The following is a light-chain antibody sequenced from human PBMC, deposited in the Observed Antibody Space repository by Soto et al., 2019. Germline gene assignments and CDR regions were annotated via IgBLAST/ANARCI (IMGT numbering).Light chain of an antibody. V-gene: IGLV2-8*01. Sequence: QSALTQPASVSGSPGQSITISCTGTRSDVGRYNYVSWYQQHPGKAPKLMIYEVSKRPSGVPDRFSGSKSGNTASLTVSGLQAEDEADYYCSSYAGSNNLVFGGGTKLTVL. CDR3: SSYAGSNNLV. CDR2: EVS. J-gene: IGLJ2*01. CDR1: RSDVGRYNY.